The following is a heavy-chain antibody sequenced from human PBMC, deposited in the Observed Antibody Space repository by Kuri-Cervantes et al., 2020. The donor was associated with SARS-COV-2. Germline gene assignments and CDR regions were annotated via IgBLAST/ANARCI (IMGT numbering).Heavy chain of an antibody. CDR3: ARGGRYYFDY. CDR1: GFTFSSNS. Sequence: GESLKISCVASGFTFSSNSMNWVRQAPGKGLEWVSYISGSGFSIYYAGSLKGRFTISRDNAKNSLYLQMNSLTAEDTAVYYCARGGRYYFDYWGQGSLVTVSS. J-gene: IGHJ4*02. V-gene: IGHV3-48*01. CDR2: ISGSGFSI. D-gene: IGHD1-26*01.